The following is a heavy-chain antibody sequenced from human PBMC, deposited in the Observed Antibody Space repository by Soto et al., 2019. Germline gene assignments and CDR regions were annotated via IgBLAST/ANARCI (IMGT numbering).Heavy chain of an antibody. J-gene: IGHJ5*02. V-gene: IGHV4-31*11. CDR2: IYYSGST. D-gene: IGHD3-9*01. CDR1: GGSISSGGYY. CDR3: ARDGSYYDILTGYSWFDP. Sequence: SETLSLTGAVSGGSISSGGYYWSRIRQHPGKGLEWIGYIYYSGSTYYNPSLKSRVTISVDTSKSQFSLKLSSVTAADTAVYYCARDGSYYDILTGYSWFDPWGQGTLVTVSS.